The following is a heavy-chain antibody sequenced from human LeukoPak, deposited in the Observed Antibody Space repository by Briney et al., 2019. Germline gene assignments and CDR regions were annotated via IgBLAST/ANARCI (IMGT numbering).Heavy chain of an antibody. D-gene: IGHD6-13*01. V-gene: IGHV3-23*01. CDR2: ITASGDRT. Sequence: GGSLRLSCAAAGFIFSNNAMTWVRQAPGKGLEWVSSITASGDRTFNADSMKGRFTISRDNSKNTLYLLMNSLRAEDTALYYCARSTAASASDYWGQGTLVTVSS. J-gene: IGHJ4*02. CDR1: GFIFSNNA. CDR3: ARSTAASASDY.